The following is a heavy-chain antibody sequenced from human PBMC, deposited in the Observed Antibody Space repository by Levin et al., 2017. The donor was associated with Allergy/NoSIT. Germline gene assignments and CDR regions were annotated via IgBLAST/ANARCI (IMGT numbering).Heavy chain of an antibody. CDR3: ARYIVATIPGYYFDY. CDR1: GGSISSGGYS. CDR2: IYHSGST. D-gene: IGHD5-12*01. V-gene: IGHV4-30-2*01. Sequence: SETLSLTCAVSGGSISSGGYSWSWIRQPPGKGLEWIGYIYHSGSTYYNPSLKSRVTISVDRSKNQFSLKLSSVTAADTAVYYCARYIVATIPGYYFDYWGQGTLVTVSS. J-gene: IGHJ4*02.